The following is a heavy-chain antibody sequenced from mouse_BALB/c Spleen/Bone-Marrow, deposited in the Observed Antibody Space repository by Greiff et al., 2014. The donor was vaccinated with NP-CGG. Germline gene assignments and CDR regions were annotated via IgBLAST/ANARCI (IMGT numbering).Heavy chain of an antibody. CDR1: GFTFSSYG. Sequence: EVKLMESGGDLVKPGGSLKLSCAASGFTFSSYGMSWVRQTPDKRLEWVATISSGGSYTYYPDSVKGRFTISRDNAKNTLYLQMSSLKSEDTAIYYCARQTYYDYDGYFDYWGQGTTLTVSS. D-gene: IGHD2-4*01. CDR2: ISSGGSYT. J-gene: IGHJ2*01. CDR3: ARQTYYDYDGYFDY. V-gene: IGHV5-6*01.